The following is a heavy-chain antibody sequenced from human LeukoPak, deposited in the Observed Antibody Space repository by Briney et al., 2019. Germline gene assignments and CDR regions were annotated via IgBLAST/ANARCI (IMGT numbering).Heavy chain of an antibody. D-gene: IGHD4-11*01. V-gene: IGHV3-23*01. CDR1: GFTFSSYA. CDR2: ISDSGGST. Sequence: PGGSLRLSCAASGFTFSSYAMSWVRQAPGKVLEWVSAISDSGGSTYYADSVKGRFTISRDNSKNTLYLQMSSLRAEDTAVYYCAKRPGGTVSWYFDLWGRGTLVTVSS. J-gene: IGHJ2*01. CDR3: AKRPGGTVSWYFDL.